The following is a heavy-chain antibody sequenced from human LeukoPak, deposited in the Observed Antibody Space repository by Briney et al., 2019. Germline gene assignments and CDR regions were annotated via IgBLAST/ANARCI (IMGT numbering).Heavy chain of an antibody. CDR1: GYTLTELS. Sequence: ASVKVSCKVSGYTLTELSMHWVRQAPGKGLEWMGGFDPEDGETIYAQKFQGRVTMTEDTSTDTAYMELSSLRSEDTAVYYCATVEGDSSDYYFDYWGQGTLATVSS. V-gene: IGHV1-24*01. D-gene: IGHD3-22*01. CDR3: ATVEGDSSDYYFDY. J-gene: IGHJ4*02. CDR2: FDPEDGET.